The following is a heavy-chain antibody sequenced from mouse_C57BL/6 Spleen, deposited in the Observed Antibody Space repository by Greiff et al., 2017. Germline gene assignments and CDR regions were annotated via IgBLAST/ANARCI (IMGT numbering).Heavy chain of an antibody. CDR2: INPSTGGT. V-gene: IGHV1-42*01. CDR3: AREVYDY. Sequence: EVQLTESGPELVKPGASVKISCKASGYSFTGYYMNWVKQSPEKSLEWIGEINPSTGGTTYNQKFKAKATLTVDKSSSTAYMQLKSLTSEDSAVYYCAREVYDYWGQGTTLTVSS. J-gene: IGHJ2*01. CDR1: GYSFTGYY.